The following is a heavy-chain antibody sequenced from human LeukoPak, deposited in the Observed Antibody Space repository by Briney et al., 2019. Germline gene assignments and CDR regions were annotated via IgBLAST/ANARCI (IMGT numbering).Heavy chain of an antibody. V-gene: IGHV3-30*02. J-gene: IGHJ4*02. Sequence: GGSLRLSCAASGFTFSSYGMHWVRQAPGKGLEWVAFIRYDGSNKYYADSVKGRFTISRDNSKNTLYLQMNSLRAEDTAVYYCAKDRYSYGGPLFDYWGQGTLVTVSS. CDR2: IRYDGSNK. CDR1: GFTFSSYG. D-gene: IGHD5-18*01. CDR3: AKDRYSYGGPLFDY.